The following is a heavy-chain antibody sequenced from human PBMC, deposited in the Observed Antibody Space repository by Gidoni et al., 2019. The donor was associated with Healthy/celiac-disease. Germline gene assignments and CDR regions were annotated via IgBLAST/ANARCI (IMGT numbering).Heavy chain of an antibody. D-gene: IGHD2-15*01. CDR1: GFTFDDYA. V-gene: IGHV3-9*01. J-gene: IGHJ6*02. CDR2: ISWNSGSI. CDR3: AKDMADYCSGGSCYPFGMDV. Sequence: ELQLVESGGGLVQPGRSLRLSCAASGFTFDDYAMHWVRQAPGKGLEWVSGISWNSGSIGYADSVKGRFTISRDNAKNSLYLQMNSLRAEDTALYYCAKDMADYCSGGSCYPFGMDVWGQGTTVTVSS.